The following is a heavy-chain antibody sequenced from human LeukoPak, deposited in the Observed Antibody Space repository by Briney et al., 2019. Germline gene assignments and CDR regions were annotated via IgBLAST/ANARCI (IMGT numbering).Heavy chain of an antibody. CDR1: GDSMTSSNHY. V-gene: IGHV4-39*01. D-gene: IGHD2-15*01. CDR3: ARRSHCTGGTCYPV. Sequence: PSETLSLTCTVSGDSMTSSNHYWVWIRQPPGKGLEWVGSIYYDGSTYYNPSLRRRVTISQDTSKSQFSLKVSSVTAADTAVYHCARRSHCTGGTCYPVWGQGTTVTVSS. J-gene: IGHJ6*02. CDR2: IYYDGST.